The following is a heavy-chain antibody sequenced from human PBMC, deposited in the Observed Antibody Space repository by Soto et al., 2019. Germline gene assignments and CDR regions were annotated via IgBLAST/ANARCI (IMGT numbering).Heavy chain of an antibody. CDR2: INAGNGNT. Sequence: QVQLVQSGAEVKKPGASVKVSCKASGYNFASYALHWVRQATGQRLEWMGWINAGNGNTKYSQTLQGRVTITRDTSASTVYMELSSLRSEDTAMYYCARDLDGRYYSEDFQHRGQGTPVTVSS. V-gene: IGHV1-3*01. CDR1: GYNFASYA. D-gene: IGHD1-26*01. CDR3: ARDLDGRYYSEDFQH. J-gene: IGHJ1*01.